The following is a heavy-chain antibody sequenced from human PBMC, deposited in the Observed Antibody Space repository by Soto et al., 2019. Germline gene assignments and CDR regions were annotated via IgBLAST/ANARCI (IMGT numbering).Heavy chain of an antibody. CDR3: SRGILV. V-gene: IGHV4-31*03. J-gene: IGHJ4*02. D-gene: IGHD5-18*01. CDR1: GGSINSGGYC. Sequence: QVQLQESGPGLVKPSQTLSLTCTVTGGSINSGGYCWSWIRQHPGKGLDWIGCISYGGSTSYNPSLKSRVTISVDTSKNQFSLKLTSVTAADTAVYYCSRGILVWGQGALITVSS. CDR2: ISYGGST.